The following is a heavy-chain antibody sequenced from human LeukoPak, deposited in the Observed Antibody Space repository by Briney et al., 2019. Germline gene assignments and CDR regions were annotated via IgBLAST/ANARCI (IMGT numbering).Heavy chain of an antibody. CDR1: GFTVSSYS. D-gene: IGHD7-27*01. J-gene: IGHJ4*02. V-gene: IGHV3-48*01. CDR3: ARDPESNWGWDLDY. CDR2: ISSSGSMI. Sequence: PGGSLRLSCAASGFTVSSYSMNWVRQVPGKGLEWVSHISSSGSMIWYGESVKGRLTISRDSAKNSLHLQMNSLRAEDTAVYYCARDPESNWGWDLDYWGQGTLVTVSS.